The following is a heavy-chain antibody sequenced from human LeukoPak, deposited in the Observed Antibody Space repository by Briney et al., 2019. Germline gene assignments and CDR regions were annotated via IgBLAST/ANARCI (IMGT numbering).Heavy chain of an antibody. CDR3: ARQVDYYDSSGYYYWDY. CDR2: IYPGDSDT. D-gene: IGHD3-22*01. Sequence: GESLKISCKGSGYSFTSYWIGWVRQMPGKGLEWMGIIYPGDSDTRYSPSFQGQVTISADKSISTAYLQWSSLKASDTAMYYCARQVDYYDSSGYYYWDYWGQGTLVTVSS. J-gene: IGHJ4*02. V-gene: IGHV5-51*01. CDR1: GYSFTSYW.